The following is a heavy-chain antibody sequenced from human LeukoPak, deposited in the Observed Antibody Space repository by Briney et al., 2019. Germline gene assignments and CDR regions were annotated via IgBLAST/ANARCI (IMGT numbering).Heavy chain of an antibody. J-gene: IGHJ6*02. V-gene: IGHV2-5*02. Sequence: SGPTLVKPTQTLTLTCTFSGFSLTISGVGVGWVRQPPGKALEWLALIYWDDDKRYSPSLKSRLTITKDTSKNQVVLTMTNMDPVDTATYYCARTNFDSSGYFVNYYGMDVWGQGTTVTVSS. CDR3: ARTNFDSSGYFVNYYGMDV. D-gene: IGHD3-22*01. CDR1: GFSLTISGVG. CDR2: IYWDDDK.